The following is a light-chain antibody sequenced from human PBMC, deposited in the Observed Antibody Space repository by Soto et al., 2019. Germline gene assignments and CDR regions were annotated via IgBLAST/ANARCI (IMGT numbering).Light chain of an antibody. CDR1: QSDSSSD. CDR2: GAS. Sequence: EIVLTQSPGTLSLSPGERATLSCRASQSDSSSDLAWYQQKPGQAPRLLIYGASSRATGIPDRFSGSGSGTDFTLTISRLEPEDFAVYYCQQYGSSPLTFGGGTKVEI. CDR3: QQYGSSPLT. V-gene: IGKV3-20*01. J-gene: IGKJ4*01.